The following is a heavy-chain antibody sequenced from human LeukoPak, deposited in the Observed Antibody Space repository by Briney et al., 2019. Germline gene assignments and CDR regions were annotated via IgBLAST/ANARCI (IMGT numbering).Heavy chain of an antibody. V-gene: IGHV3-7*01. Sequence: PGGSLRLSCAASGFTFSSYWMSWVRQAPGKGLEWVANIKEDGSEKYYVDSVKGRFTISRDNAKNSLYLQTNSLRAEDTAVYYCARVRGIAVAGTASIYFDYWGQGTLVTVSS. CDR1: GFTFSSYW. CDR3: ARVRGIAVAGTASIYFDY. J-gene: IGHJ4*02. CDR2: IKEDGSEK. D-gene: IGHD6-19*01.